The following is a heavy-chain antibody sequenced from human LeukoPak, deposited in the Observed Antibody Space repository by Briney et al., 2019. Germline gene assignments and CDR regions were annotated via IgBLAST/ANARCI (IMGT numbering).Heavy chain of an antibody. Sequence: PRGSLRLSCTVSGFTVSSYAMHWVRQAPGKGLEWVAVISYDGSNKYYADSVKGRFTISRDNSKNTLYLQMNSLRAEDTAVYYCAREEDSYGYLDYWGQGTLVTVSS. CDR2: ISYDGSNK. J-gene: IGHJ4*02. CDR3: AREEDSYGYLDY. CDR1: GFTVSSYA. D-gene: IGHD5-18*01. V-gene: IGHV3-30-3*01.